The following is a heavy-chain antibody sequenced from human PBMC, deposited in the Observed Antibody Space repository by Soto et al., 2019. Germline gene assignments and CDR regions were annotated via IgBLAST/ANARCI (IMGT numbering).Heavy chain of an antibody. V-gene: IGHV3-74*01. CDR2: INADGTST. D-gene: IGHD2-2*01. J-gene: IGHJ4*02. CDR1: GFTFSNSW. Sequence: GGSLRLSCAASGFTFSNSWMHWVRQVSGKGLEWVSRINADGTSTSYEDSVKGRFTISRDNAKNTLYLHVNSLRAEDTAVYYCVKVLARGVGVPRFYFDSWGQGALVTVSS. CDR3: VKVLARGVGVPRFYFDS.